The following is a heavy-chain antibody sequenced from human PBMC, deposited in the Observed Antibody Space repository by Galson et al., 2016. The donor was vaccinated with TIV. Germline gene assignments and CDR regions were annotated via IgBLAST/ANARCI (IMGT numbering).Heavy chain of an antibody. D-gene: IGHD2-15*01. J-gene: IGHJ3*01. V-gene: IGHV2-5*04. Sequence: PALVKPTQTLTLYCTFSGFSLSTRGVGVGWIRQPPGKALEGLGIIFWDDDKHYCPSLRRRLSITRDSYRNQVVLTLTNMDPVDTGTYFCVYRVGFCSGGYCNDAFDVWGQGTMVTVSS. CDR3: VYRVGFCSGGYCNDAFDV. CDR1: GFSLSTRGVG. CDR2: IFWDDDK.